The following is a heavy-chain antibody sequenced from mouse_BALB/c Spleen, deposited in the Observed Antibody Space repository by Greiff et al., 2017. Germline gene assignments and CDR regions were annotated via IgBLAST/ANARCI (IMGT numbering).Heavy chain of an antibody. CDR3: ARGLGDWYFDV. Sequence: QVQLQQPGAELVKPGASVKLSCKASGYTFTSYWMHWVKQRPGQGLEWIGEINPSNGRTNYNEKFKSKATLTVDKSSSTAYMQLSSLTSEDSAVYYCARGLGDWYFDVWGAGTTVTVSS. J-gene: IGHJ1*01. D-gene: IGHD4-1*01. CDR1: GYTFTSYW. V-gene: IGHV1S81*02. CDR2: INPSNGRT.